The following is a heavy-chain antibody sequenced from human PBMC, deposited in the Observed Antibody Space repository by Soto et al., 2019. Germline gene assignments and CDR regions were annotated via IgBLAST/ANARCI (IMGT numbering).Heavy chain of an antibody. V-gene: IGHV3-30*18. J-gene: IGHJ4*02. Sequence: VGSLRLSCASSVFTFSNYDMHCVRHSPGKWLEWVAVISYDGSNKYYADSVKGRFSISRDNYKNTLYLKMNSLRAEDTAVYYCAKDRYYDGRAYTCFEYWGEGTRVTVS. CDR2: ISYDGSNK. CDR1: VFTFSNYD. CDR3: AKDRYYDGRAYTCFEY. D-gene: IGHD3-22*01.